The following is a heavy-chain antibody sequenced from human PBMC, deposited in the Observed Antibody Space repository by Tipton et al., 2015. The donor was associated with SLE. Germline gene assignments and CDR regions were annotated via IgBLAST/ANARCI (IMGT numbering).Heavy chain of an antibody. Sequence: TLSLTCAAYSGSFSDYWWSWIRQPPGKGLEWIGEFTRSGGTNYNPSLKSRVTMSVDTSKNQVSLKLSSVTAADTALYYCAREWGWQLYNTFDMWGQGTMVTVSS. CDR2: FTRSGGT. V-gene: IGHV4-34*01. D-gene: IGHD6-13*01. J-gene: IGHJ3*02. CDR1: SGSFSDYW. CDR3: AREWGWQLYNTFDM.